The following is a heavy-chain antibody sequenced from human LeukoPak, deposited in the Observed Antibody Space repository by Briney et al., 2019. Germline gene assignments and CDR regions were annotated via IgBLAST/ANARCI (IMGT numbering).Heavy chain of an antibody. CDR1: GGSISSGGYY. J-gene: IGHJ5*02. D-gene: IGHD3-3*01. CDR2: IYYSGST. CDR3: ARASVRTIFGVVIIPNWFDP. Sequence: SQTLSLTCTVSGGSISSGGYYWSWIRQHPGKGLEWIGYIYYSGSTYYNPSLKSRVTRSVDTSKIQFSLKLSSVTAADTAVYYCARASVRTIFGVVIIPNWFDPWGQGTLVTVSS. V-gene: IGHV4-31*03.